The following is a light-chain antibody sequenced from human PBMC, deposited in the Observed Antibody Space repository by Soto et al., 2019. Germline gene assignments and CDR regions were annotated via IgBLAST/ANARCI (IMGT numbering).Light chain of an antibody. CDR3: QQYNNWPRT. V-gene: IGKV3-15*01. Sequence: EIVMTQSPGTLSVSPGERATLSCRASQSVSSNLAWYQQKPGQAPSLLIYGASTRATGIPARLSGSGSGTEFALTISSLQSEDFAVYYCQQYNNWPRTFGQGTKVDIK. CDR2: GAS. CDR1: QSVSSN. J-gene: IGKJ1*01.